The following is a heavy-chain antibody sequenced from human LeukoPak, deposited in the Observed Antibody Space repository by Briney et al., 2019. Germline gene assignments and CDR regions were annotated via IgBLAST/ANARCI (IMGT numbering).Heavy chain of an antibody. CDR2: ISFDGSAK. Sequence: GGSLRLSCAASGFCFSNYEMDWVRQAPGKGLEWVALISFDGSAKYYADSVKGRFTISRDNSKNTLYLQMNSLRAEDTAVYYCAKPLTYYYDSGNFYNGPFFDYWGQGTLVTVSS. J-gene: IGHJ4*02. CDR3: AKPLTYYYDSGNFYNGPFFDY. CDR1: GFCFSNYE. D-gene: IGHD3-10*01. V-gene: IGHV3-30*18.